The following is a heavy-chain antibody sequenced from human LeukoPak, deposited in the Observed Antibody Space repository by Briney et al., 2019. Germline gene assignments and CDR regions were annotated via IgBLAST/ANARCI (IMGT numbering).Heavy chain of an antibody. CDR2: INHRGST. CDR1: GGSFSCYY. V-gene: IGHV4-34*01. Sequence: PSETLSLTCAVYGGSFSCYYWSWIRQPPGKGLEWIGEINHRGSTNYNPSLKSRVTISVETSKNQFSLKLSSVTAADTAMYYCARRGQAEAAFDYWGQGTLVTVSS. D-gene: IGHD6-19*01. J-gene: IGHJ4*02. CDR3: ARRGQAEAAFDY.